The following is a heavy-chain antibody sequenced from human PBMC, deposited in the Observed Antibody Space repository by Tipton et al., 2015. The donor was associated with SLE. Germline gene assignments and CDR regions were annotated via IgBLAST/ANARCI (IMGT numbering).Heavy chain of an antibody. Sequence: TLSLTCTVSGGSISSDDHYWSWIRQHPGKGLEWIGYILKSGSTNYNPSLKSRLTISVDTSKDQFSLKLRSVTAADTAVYYCARVMGPGQAFDIWGQGTVVTVSS. V-gene: IGHV4-31*03. D-gene: IGHD5-24*01. CDR3: ARVMGPGQAFDI. CDR2: ILKSGST. CDR1: GGSISSDDHY. J-gene: IGHJ3*02.